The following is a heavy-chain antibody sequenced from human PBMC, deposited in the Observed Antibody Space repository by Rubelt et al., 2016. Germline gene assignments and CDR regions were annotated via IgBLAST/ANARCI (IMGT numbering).Heavy chain of an antibody. Sequence: EVQLLESGGDLVQPGGSLRLSCAASGFTFTSYAMSWVRQAPGKGLEWVSYISISGSTIYYADSVKGRFTISRDNAKKSMYLQMNSLRGDDTAVYYCARGGGPLFDPWGQGTLVTVSS. CDR2: ISISGSTI. D-gene: IGHD3-16*01. CDR1: GFTFTSYA. V-gene: IGHV3-48*04. CDR3: ARGGGPLFDP. J-gene: IGHJ5*02.